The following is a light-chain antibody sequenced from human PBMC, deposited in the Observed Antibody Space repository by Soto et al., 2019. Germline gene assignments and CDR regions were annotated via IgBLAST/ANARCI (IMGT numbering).Light chain of an antibody. CDR2: GAS. CDR1: QSVSGN. V-gene: IGKV3-15*01. Sequence: EIVMTQSAATLSVCPGERATLSCRASQSVSGNLAWYQQKPGQAPRLLFYGASTRATGIPARFSGSGSGTEFTLTISSLQSEDFAVYYCQQYNNWPPITFGQGTKLEIK. CDR3: QQYNNWPPIT. J-gene: IGKJ2*01.